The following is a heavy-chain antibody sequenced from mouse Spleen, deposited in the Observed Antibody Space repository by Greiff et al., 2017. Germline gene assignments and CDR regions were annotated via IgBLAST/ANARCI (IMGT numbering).Heavy chain of an antibody. D-gene: IGHD1-1*01. Sequence: QVQLQQSGAELVKPGASVKPSCKASGYTFTEYTIHWVKQRSGQGLEWIGWFYPGSGSIKYNEKFKDKATLTADKSSSTVYMELSRLTSEDSAVYFCARHEDYYGSSYDYFDYWGQGTTLTVSS. V-gene: IGHV1-62-2*01. CDR2: FYPGSGSI. CDR3: ARHEDYYGSSYDYFDY. CDR1: GYTFTEYT. J-gene: IGHJ2*01.